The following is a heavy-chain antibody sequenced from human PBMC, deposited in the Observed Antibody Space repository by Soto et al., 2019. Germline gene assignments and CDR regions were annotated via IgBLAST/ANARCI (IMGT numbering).Heavy chain of an antibody. CDR2: ISYDGSKK. D-gene: IGHD6-19*01. Sequence: QVQLVESGGGVVQPGRSLRLSCAASGFTFSNYTMHWVRQAPGKGLEWVAVISYDGSKKYYADSVKGRFTISRDNSKNTLYLQMNSLRAEDTAVYYCARIHWYSSGWYFDYWGQETLVTVSS. J-gene: IGHJ4*02. V-gene: IGHV3-30-3*01. CDR1: GFTFSNYT. CDR3: ARIHWYSSGWYFDY.